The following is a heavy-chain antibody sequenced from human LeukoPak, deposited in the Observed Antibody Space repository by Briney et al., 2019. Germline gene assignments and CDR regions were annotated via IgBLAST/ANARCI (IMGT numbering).Heavy chain of an antibody. V-gene: IGHV4-39*07. J-gene: IGHJ4*02. Sequence: PSETLSLTCTVSGGSISRSSYYWGWIRQPPGKGLEWIGSIYYSGSTYYNPSLKSRVTISVDTAKNQFSLKLSSVTAADTAVYYCARDVYASETYYVGHWGQGILVTVSS. CDR3: ARDVYASETYYVGH. CDR2: IYYSGST. CDR1: GGSISRSSYY. D-gene: IGHD3-10*01.